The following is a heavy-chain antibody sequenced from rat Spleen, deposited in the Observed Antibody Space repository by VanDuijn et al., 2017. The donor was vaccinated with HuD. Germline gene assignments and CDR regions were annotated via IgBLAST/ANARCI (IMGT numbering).Heavy chain of an antibody. CDR3: ARTYYGYNFDYYFDF. Sequence: QVQLKESGPGLVQPSQTLSLTCTVSGFSLTSYTVSWVRQPPGKGLEWIAAISSGGNTYYNSALKSRLSISRDTSKSQVFLKMNSLQTDDTGTYYCARTYYGYNFDYYFDFWGPGTMVTVSS. D-gene: IGHD1-9*01. CDR2: ISSGGNT. V-gene: IGHV2-6*01. CDR1: GFSLTSYT. J-gene: IGHJ1*01.